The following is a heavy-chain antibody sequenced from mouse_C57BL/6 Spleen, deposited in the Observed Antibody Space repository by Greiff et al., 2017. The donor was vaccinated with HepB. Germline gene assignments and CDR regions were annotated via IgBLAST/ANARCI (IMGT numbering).Heavy chain of an antibody. CDR1: GYTFTDYY. CDR3: ARVGTGATDD. CDR2: INPNNGGT. Sequence: EVQLQQSGPELVKPGASVKISCTASGYTFTDYYMNWVQQSHGKSLEWIGAINPNNGGTSYNQKLKGKATLTVDKSASTAYMEIRSLTSEDSAVYFCARVGTGATDDWGQGTSVTVSS. V-gene: IGHV1-26*01. J-gene: IGHJ4*01. D-gene: IGHD4-1*01.